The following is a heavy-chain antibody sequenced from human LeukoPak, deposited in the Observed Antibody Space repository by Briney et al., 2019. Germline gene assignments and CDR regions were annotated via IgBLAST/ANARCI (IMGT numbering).Heavy chain of an antibody. CDR2: IYSGGST. V-gene: IGHV3-53*01. D-gene: IGHD1-26*01. CDR1: GFTVSSNY. Sequence: GGSLRLSCAASGFTVSSNYMSWVRQAPGKGLEWVSIIYSGGSTYYADSVKGRFTISRDNSKNTLYLQMNSLRAEDTAVYYCARLMAWSGSYFGYYYYMDVWGKGTTVTVSS. CDR3: ARLMAWSGSYFGYYYYMDV. J-gene: IGHJ6*03.